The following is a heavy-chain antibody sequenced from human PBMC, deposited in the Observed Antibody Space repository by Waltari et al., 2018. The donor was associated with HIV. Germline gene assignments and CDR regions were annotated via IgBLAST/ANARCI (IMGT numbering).Heavy chain of an antibody. CDR2: IIPIFGTA. J-gene: IGHJ5*02. Sequence: QVQLVQSGAEVKKPGSSVKVSCKASGGTFSSYAISWVRQAPGQGLEWMGGIIPIFGTANYAQKFQGRVTITADESTSTAYMELSSLRSEDTAVYYCARVGNRDVSSIAARPNWFDPWGQGTLVTVSS. CDR1: GGTFSSYA. D-gene: IGHD6-6*01. CDR3: ARVGNRDVSSIAARPNWFDP. V-gene: IGHV1-69*01.